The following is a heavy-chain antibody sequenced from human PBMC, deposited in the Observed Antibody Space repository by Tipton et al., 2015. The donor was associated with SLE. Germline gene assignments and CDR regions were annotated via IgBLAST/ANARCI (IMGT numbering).Heavy chain of an antibody. CDR3: ARDSASSAKCYMDV. D-gene: IGHD6-19*01. CDR2: LSTDGKDT. Sequence: QLVQSGGGVVQPGTSLRLSCAASGFTFSRYAMHWVRQPPGKGLEWVAVLSTDGKDTHSADSVKGRFTISRDNSKNTLFLQMNGLRAEDTAVYYCARDSASSAKCYMDVWGKGTTVTVSS. J-gene: IGHJ6*03. CDR1: GFTFSRYA. V-gene: IGHV3-30*04.